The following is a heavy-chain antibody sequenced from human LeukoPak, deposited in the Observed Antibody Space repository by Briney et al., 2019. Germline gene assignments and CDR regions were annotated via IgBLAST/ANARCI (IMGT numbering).Heavy chain of an antibody. Sequence: PSETLSLTCIVSGGPIRGTSYYWGWLRQSRGRGLEWVGSVSYSGSPYYNPSLKSRVAISIDTSKNLFSLELTSVTAADTAVYYCARPLTGYSNTFVYWGQGTMVTVSS. CDR2: VSYSGSP. J-gene: IGHJ4*02. V-gene: IGHV4-39*01. D-gene: IGHD4-11*01. CDR3: ARPLTGYSNTFVY. CDR1: GGPIRGTSYY.